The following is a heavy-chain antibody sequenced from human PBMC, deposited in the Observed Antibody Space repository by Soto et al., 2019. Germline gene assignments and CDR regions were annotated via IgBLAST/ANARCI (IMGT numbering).Heavy chain of an antibody. Sequence: SETLSLTCTVSGGSISSSSYYWGWIRQPPGKGLEWIGSIYYSGSTYYNPSLKSQVTISVDTSKNQFSLKLSSVTAADTAVYYCARQPRTGIAADSMDVWGQGTTVTVSS. CDR2: IYYSGST. CDR1: GGSISSSSYY. V-gene: IGHV4-39*01. J-gene: IGHJ6*02. CDR3: ARQPRTGIAADSMDV. D-gene: IGHD6-13*01.